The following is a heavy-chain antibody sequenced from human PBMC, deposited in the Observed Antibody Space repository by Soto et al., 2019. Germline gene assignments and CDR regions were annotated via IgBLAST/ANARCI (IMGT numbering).Heavy chain of an antibody. V-gene: IGHV3-23*01. Sequence: LRLSCVASGFVFSDYAMSWVRQAPGKGLEWVSAISAGGSDTYYADSVKGRFTVSRVNSESRLYLQMNTLRAEDTAIYYCASVPIGSGSSSCCKEGCYTWRQEALVGVYS. D-gene: IGHD2-15*01. CDR1: GFVFSDYA. J-gene: IGHJ5*02. CDR2: ISAGGSDT. CDR3: ASVPIGSGSSSCCKEGCYT.